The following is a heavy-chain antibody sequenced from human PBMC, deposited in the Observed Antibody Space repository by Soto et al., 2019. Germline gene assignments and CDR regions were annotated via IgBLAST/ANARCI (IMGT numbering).Heavy chain of an antibody. CDR2: IDHSGST. Sequence: SETLSLTCAVYGGSFSAYYWAWIRQSPGKGLEWIGEIDHSGSTNFNPSLKSRVIISVDTSKNQFSLKLTSVTAADTAVYYCARTNRRRVLFDYYYYGMDVWGQGATVTLSS. V-gene: IGHV4-34*01. J-gene: IGHJ6*02. CDR1: GGSFSAYY. CDR3: ARTNRRRVLFDYYYYGMDV. D-gene: IGHD3-16*01.